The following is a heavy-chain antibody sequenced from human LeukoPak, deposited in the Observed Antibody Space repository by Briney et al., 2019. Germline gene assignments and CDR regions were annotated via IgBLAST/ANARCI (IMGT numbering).Heavy chain of an antibody. V-gene: IGHV3-23*01. J-gene: IGHJ4*02. Sequence: GGSLRLSCAASGFTFSSYATSWVRQAPGKGLEWVSTISSSGGSTYYADSVKGRVTISRDISTNTLSLQMNSLRAEDTAVYYCAKDRGISAAGTLFDYWGQGTLVTVSS. CDR2: ISSSGGST. D-gene: IGHD6-13*01. CDR1: GFTFSSYA. CDR3: AKDRGISAAGTLFDY.